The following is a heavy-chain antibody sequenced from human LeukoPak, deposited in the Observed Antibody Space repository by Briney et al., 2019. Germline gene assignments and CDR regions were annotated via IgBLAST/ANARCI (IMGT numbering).Heavy chain of an antibody. CDR2: ISSAAHNT. Sequence: GGSLRLSCAASGFTFGGFAMSWVRQAPGKGLEWVSSISSAAHNTYYADSVEGRFTISRDNSKNTLCLQMNSLRAEDTAIYYCAKGKAVVGAAGPDYWGQGTLVTVSS. CDR1: GFTFGGFA. V-gene: IGHV3-23*01. CDR3: AKGKAVVGAAGPDY. D-gene: IGHD2-15*01. J-gene: IGHJ4*02.